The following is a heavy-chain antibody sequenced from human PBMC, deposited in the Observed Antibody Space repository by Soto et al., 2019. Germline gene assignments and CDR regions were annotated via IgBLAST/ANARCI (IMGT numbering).Heavy chain of an antibody. CDR1: GGTFSSYA. CDR3: ASVGFP. Sequence: QVQLVQSGAEVRKPGSSVKVSCKASGGTFSSYAISWVRQAPGQGLEWMGGILPMFGTVKYAQKLQDRVTITADESTSTAYMELSSLRSEDTAMYYCASVGFPWGQGTLVTVSS. J-gene: IGHJ5*02. CDR2: ILPMFGTV. V-gene: IGHV1-69*01. D-gene: IGHD1-26*01.